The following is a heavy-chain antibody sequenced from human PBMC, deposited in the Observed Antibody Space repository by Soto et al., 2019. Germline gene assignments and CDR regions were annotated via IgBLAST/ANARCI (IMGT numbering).Heavy chain of an antibody. V-gene: IGHV1-24*01. CDR3: ATVRHVVTAIFDACDI. J-gene: IGHJ3*02. Sequence: QVQLVQSGAEVKKPGASVKVSCKVSGYTLTELSMHWVRQAPGKGLEWMGGFDPEDGETIYAQKFQGRVTMTEDTTTDAADMELSSMRSEDTAVYYWATVRHVVTAIFDACDIWGQGRMVSVSS. D-gene: IGHD2-21*02. CDR1: GYTLTELS. CDR2: FDPEDGET.